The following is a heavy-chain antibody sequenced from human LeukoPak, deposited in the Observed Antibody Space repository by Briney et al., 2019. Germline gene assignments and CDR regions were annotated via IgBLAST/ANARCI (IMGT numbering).Heavy chain of an antibody. CDR1: GYTFTSYD. CDR2: INPNSGGT. V-gene: IGHV1-2*02. J-gene: IGHJ5*02. CDR3: AREHSNLNWFDP. Sequence: ASVKVSCKASGYTFTSYDINWVRQATGQGLEWMGWINPNSGGTNYAQKFQGRVTMTRDTSISTAYMELSRLRSDDTAVYYCAREHSNLNWFDPWGQGTLVTVSS. D-gene: IGHD4-11*01.